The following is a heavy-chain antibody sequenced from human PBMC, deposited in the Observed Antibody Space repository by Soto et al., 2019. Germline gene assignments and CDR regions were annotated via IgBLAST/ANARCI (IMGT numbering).Heavy chain of an antibody. V-gene: IGHV3-33*01. J-gene: IGHJ6*03. CDR1: GFTFSSYG. CDR2: IWYDGSNK. D-gene: IGHD3-10*01. CDR3: ARGTWNIPFGYYYYMDV. Sequence: GGSLRLSCAASGFTFSSYGMHWVRQAPGKGLEWVAVIWYDGSNKYYADSVKGRFTISRDNSKNTLYLQMNSLRAEDTAVYYCARGTWNIPFGYYYYMDVWGKGTTVTVSS.